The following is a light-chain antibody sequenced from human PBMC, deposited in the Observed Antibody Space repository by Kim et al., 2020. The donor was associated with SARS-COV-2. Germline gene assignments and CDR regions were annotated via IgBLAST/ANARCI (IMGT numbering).Light chain of an antibody. Sequence: DIQMTQSPSSLSASLGDRVTITCRASQGIRSDLGWYQQKPGRAPTRLIYGASTLESGVPSRFSGSGSGTEFTLTISSLQSEDFATYYCLQHHAYPRTFGQGTKVDIK. CDR3: LQHHAYPRT. CDR1: QGIRSD. V-gene: IGKV1-17*01. CDR2: GAS. J-gene: IGKJ1*01.